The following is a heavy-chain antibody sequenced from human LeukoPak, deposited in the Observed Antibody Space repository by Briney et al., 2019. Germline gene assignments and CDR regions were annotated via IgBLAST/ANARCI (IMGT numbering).Heavy chain of an antibody. V-gene: IGHV4-34*01. CDR2: INHRGST. Sequence: SETLSLTCAVYGESLSKYYWTWIRQSPGKGLEWIGEINHRGSTNLNPSLKSRVTLSVDTSKHQFSLKLTSVTAADTAVYYCARGGSRLFAYWGQGTLVTVSS. CDR1: GESLSKYY. D-gene: IGHD1-1*01. J-gene: IGHJ4*02. CDR3: ARGGSRLFAY.